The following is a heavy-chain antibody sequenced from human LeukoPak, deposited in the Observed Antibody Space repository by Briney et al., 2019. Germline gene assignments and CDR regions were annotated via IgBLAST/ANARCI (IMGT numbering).Heavy chain of an antibody. CDR1: GVSISSSEW. J-gene: IGHJ4*02. V-gene: IGHV4-4*02. CDR3: GKTDIYFNPIDY. CDR2: IHRDGRT. D-gene: IGHD3-9*01. Sequence: SETLSLTCAVSGVSISSSEWWIWVRQPPGQGLEWIGEIHRDGRTRYNPPLKSRVTMSMDYSKNQFSLSVTSVTAADTAIYYCGKTDIYFNPIDYWGPGSLVTVSS.